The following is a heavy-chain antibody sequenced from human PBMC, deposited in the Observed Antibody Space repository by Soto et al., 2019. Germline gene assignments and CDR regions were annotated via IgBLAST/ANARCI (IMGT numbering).Heavy chain of an antibody. V-gene: IGHV4-30-2*01. CDR1: GGSISSGGYS. Sequence: SETLSLTCAVSGGSISSGGYSWSWIRQPPGKGLEWIGYIYHSGSTYYNPSLKSRVTISVDRSKNQFSLKLSAVTAADTAVYYYGRVIRGDDYCSGGSCWRWFDPCGHGTLATVSS. J-gene: IGHJ5*02. CDR3: GRVIRGDDYCSGGSCWRWFDP. D-gene: IGHD2-15*01. CDR2: IYHSGST.